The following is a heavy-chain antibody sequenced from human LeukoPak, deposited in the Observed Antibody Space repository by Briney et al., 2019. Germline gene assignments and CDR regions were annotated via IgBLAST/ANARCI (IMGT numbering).Heavy chain of an antibody. V-gene: IGHV3-23*01. CDR3: ARDRRGYCSGGSCYSYYYYYYYMDV. D-gene: IGHD2-15*01. J-gene: IGHJ6*03. CDR1: GFTFDNYA. CDR2: ISGSGGST. Sequence: GGSLRLSCAASGFTFDNYAMTWVRQGPGKGLEWIATISGSGGSTYYADSVKGRFTISRDNAKNSLYLQMNSLRAEDTAVYYCARDRRGYCSGGSCYSYYYYYYYMDVWGKGTTVTVSS.